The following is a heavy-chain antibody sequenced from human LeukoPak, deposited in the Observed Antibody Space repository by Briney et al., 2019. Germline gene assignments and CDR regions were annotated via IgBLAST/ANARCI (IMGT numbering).Heavy chain of an antibody. V-gene: IGHV4-4*09. CDR1: GGSISSYY. J-gene: IGHJ6*03. Sequence: SETLSLTCTVSGGSISSYYWSWIRQSPVKGLEWIGYIFPSGSAFYNPSLESRVTISLDTSENQFSLTLSSATAADTAVYYCARRNHYFYYMDVWGKGTTVTVSS. CDR2: IFPSGSA. CDR3: ARRNHYFYYMDV.